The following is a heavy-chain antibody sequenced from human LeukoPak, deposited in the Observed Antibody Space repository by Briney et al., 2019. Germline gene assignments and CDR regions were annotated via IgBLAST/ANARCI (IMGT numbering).Heavy chain of an antibody. CDR3: AREISVTFGPGWFDP. CDR1: GFTFSTHW. J-gene: IGHJ5*02. CDR2: IKQDGSEK. Sequence: PGGSLRLSCAASGFTFSTHWMSWVRQAPGKGLEWVANIKQDGSEKYYVDSVKGRFTISRDNAKNSLYLQMNSLRAEDTAVYYCAREISVTFGPGWFDPWGQGTLVTVSS. D-gene: IGHD3-16*01. V-gene: IGHV3-7*01.